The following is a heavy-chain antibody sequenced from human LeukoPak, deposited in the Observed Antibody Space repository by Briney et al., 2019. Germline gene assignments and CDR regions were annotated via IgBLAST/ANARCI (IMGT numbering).Heavy chain of an antibody. CDR3: AKGGPTGDLRSSGRDW. D-gene: IGHD7-27*01. CDR2: ISSKTDGGTT. Sequence: GGSLRLSCAVSGFTFSNAWMNWVRQAPGKGREWVGGISSKTDGGTTDYAALVKGRFTISRDDSMNTLYLHMSSLRAEDTALYYCAKGGPTGDLRSSGRDWWGQGTLVTVSS. J-gene: IGHJ4*02. V-gene: IGHV3-15*01. CDR1: GFTFSNAW.